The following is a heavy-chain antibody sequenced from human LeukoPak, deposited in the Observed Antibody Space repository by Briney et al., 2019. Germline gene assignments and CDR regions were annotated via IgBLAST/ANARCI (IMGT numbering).Heavy chain of an antibody. CDR1: GFTFSSYW. V-gene: IGHV3-23*01. D-gene: IGHD3-22*01. J-gene: IGHJ4*02. Sequence: GGSLRLSCAASGFTFSSYWMHWVRQAPGKGLEWVSAISGSGGSTYYADSVKGRFTISRDNSKNTLYLQMNSLRAEDTAVYYCAKPGGGSSGYDPFGYWGQGTLVTVSS. CDR3: AKPGGGSSGYDPFGY. CDR2: ISGSGGST.